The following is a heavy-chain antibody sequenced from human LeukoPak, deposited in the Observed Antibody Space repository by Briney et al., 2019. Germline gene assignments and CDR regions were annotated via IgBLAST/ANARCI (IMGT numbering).Heavy chain of an antibody. J-gene: IGHJ4*02. D-gene: IGHD3-10*01. CDR1: GFTCDDCG. Sequence: GGSLRLSCAASGFTCDDCGMSWVRQAPGKGLEWVSGINWNGGSTGYADSVKGRFTISRDNAKNSLYLQMNSLRAEDTAVYYCAKVEGLLWFGELNYWGQGTLVTVSS. CDR2: INWNGGST. V-gene: IGHV3-20*04. CDR3: AKVEGLLWFGELNY.